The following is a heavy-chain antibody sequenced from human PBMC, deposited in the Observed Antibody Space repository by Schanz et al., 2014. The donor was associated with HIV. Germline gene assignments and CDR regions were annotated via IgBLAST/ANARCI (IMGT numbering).Heavy chain of an antibody. J-gene: IGHJ3*02. Sequence: EVQLLESGGGLIQPGGSLRLSCAVSGFTFSSYAMSWVRQAPGKGLEWVSGISGNSGHTWYADSVKGRFTISRDNSKNTLYLQMNSLRAEDTAVYYCARDLSLASSTPTLAFDIWGQGTRVTVSS. CDR2: ISGNSGHT. CDR3: ARDLSLASSTPTLAFDI. D-gene: IGHD2-2*01. V-gene: IGHV3-23*01. CDR1: GFTFSSYA.